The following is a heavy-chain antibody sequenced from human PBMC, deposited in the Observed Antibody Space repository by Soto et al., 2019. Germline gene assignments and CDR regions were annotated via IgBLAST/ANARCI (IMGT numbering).Heavy chain of an antibody. CDR1: GGTFSSYA. CDR2: IIPIFGTA. J-gene: IGHJ6*02. CDR3: ARDVEGYDFWSGPYYYYGMDV. V-gene: IGHV1-69*13. D-gene: IGHD3-3*01. Sequence: VASVKVSCKASGGTFSSYAISWVRQAPGQGLEWMGGIIPIFGTANYAQKFQGRVTITADESTSTAYMELSSLRSEDTAVYYCARDVEGYDFWSGPYYYYGMDVWGQGTTVTVSS.